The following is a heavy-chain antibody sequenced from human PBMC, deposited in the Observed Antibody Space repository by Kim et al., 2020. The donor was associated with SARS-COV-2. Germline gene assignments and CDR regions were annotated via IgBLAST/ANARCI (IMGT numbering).Heavy chain of an antibody. Sequence: GGSLRLSCAASGFTFSSCAMSWVRQAPGKGLEWVSAISGSSGATYYADSVKGRFTISRDNSRDTMYLQMNSLRAEDTAVYYCATDPREQLWLRSWFDTWGQGTLVTVSS. J-gene: IGHJ5*02. CDR1: GFTFSSCA. CDR2: ISGSSGAT. D-gene: IGHD5-18*01. V-gene: IGHV3-23*01. CDR3: ATDPREQLWLRSWFDT.